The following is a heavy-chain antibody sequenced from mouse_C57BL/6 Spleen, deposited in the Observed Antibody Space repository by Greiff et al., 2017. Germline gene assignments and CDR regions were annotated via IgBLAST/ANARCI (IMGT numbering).Heavy chain of an antibody. V-gene: IGHV1-39*01. D-gene: IGHD2-5*01. CDR1: GYSFTDYN. J-gene: IGHJ3*01. CDR3: ARRGYSNYDWFAY. Sequence: VQLTESGPELVKPGASVKISCKASGYSFTDYNMNWVKQSNGKSLEWIGVINPNYGTTSYNQKFKGKATLTVDQSSSTAYMQLNSLTSEDSAVYYCARRGYSNYDWFAYWGQGTLVTVSA. CDR2: INPNYGTT.